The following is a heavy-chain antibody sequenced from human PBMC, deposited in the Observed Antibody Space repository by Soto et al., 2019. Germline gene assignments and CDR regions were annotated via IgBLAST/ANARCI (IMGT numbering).Heavy chain of an antibody. CDR2: ISYDGSKK. V-gene: IGHV3-30*03. D-gene: IGHD6-25*01. CDR3: ATAKAAAGHFDA. Sequence: QVQLVESGGGVVQPGRSLRLSCAASGFPFSSYGMHWVRQAPGKGLEWVAVISYDGSKKYYADSVKGRFTISRDNSKNTLFLQLNSLRADDPAVYCGATAKAAAGHFDAWGQGTLVTVSS. J-gene: IGHJ1*01. CDR1: GFPFSSYG.